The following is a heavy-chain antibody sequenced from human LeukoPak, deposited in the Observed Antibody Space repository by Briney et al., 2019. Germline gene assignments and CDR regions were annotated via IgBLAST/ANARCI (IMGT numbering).Heavy chain of an antibody. CDR3: ASGRIVVVPAAIRGSYYYYGMDV. CDR1: GGSFSGYY. V-gene: IGHV4-34*01. CDR2: INHSGST. D-gene: IGHD2-2*02. J-gene: IGHJ6*02. Sequence: KPSETLSLTCAVYGGSFSGYYWSWIRQPPGKGLEWIGEINHSGSTNYNPSLKSRVTISVDTSKNQFSLKLSSVTAADTAVYYCASGRIVVVPAAIRGSYYYYGMDVWGQGTTVTVSS.